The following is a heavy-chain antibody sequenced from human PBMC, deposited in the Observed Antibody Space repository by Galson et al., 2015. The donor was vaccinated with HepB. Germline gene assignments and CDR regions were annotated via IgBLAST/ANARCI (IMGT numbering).Heavy chain of an antibody. D-gene: IGHD3-9*01. CDR1: GFTFSSYS. Sequence: SLRLSCAASGFTFSSYSMNWVRQAPGKGLEWVAVISYDGSNKYYADSVKGRFTISRDNSKNTLYLQMNSLRAEDTAVYYCAKMTGLGYWGQGTLVTVSS. J-gene: IGHJ4*02. V-gene: IGHV3-30*18. CDR2: ISYDGSNK. CDR3: AKMTGLGY.